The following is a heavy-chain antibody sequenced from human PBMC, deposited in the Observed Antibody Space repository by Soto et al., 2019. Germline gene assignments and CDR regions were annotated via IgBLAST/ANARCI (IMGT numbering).Heavy chain of an antibody. Sequence: DVQLMESGGCLVQPGGSLRLSCAASGFTFSYDWMTWVRQAPGKGLEWVANIRRDGAEEHYVDYGKGRFRVSRDNAKESLYLQRNSMRIETTVLYYCARDALYRASSFYDDVYDIRGPGTMVTVS. CDR3: ARDALYRASSFYDDVYDI. D-gene: IGHD2-2*01. CDR1: GFTFSYDW. CDR2: IRRDGAEE. V-gene: IGHV3-7*05. J-gene: IGHJ3*02.